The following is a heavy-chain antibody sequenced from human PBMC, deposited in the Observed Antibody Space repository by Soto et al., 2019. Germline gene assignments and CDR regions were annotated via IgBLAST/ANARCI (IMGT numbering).Heavy chain of an antibody. CDR1: GFAFHTHA. V-gene: IGHV3-23*01. Sequence: EVQLLESGGGLVQPGGSLRLSCAASGFAFHTHALSWVRQAPGKGLEWVSGISASGVTTYYADSVKGRFTSSRDNSKNTVTLQMNSLRAEDTAFYYCATDRTPPLSLSPSSQAIKNLLVGQCFDSWGQGTLVTVSS. CDR3: ATDRTPPLSLSPSSQAIKNLLVGQCFDS. J-gene: IGHJ4*02. CDR2: ISASGVTT. D-gene: IGHD2-8*02.